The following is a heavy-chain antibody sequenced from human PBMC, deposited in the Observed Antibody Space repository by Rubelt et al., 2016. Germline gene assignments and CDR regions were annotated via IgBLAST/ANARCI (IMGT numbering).Heavy chain of an antibody. J-gene: IGHJ4*02. Sequence: GLEWIGDINHRGITHSNPSLKSRVTISVDPSTPQFSLTLSSVTAADTAVYYCARGRGVYVVYFDYWGQGTLVTVSS. CDR2: INHRGIT. CDR3: ARGRGVYVVYFDY. V-gene: IGHV4-34*01. D-gene: IGHD2-8*01.